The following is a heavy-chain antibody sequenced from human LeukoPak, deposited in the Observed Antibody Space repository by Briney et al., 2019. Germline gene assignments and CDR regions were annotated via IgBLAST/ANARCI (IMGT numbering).Heavy chain of an antibody. CDR3: ARDPTIVVVPAAAFDI. D-gene: IGHD2-2*01. Sequence: ASVKVSCKASGYTFTSYGISWVRQAPGQGLEWMGWISAYNGNTNYAQKLQGRVTMTTDTSTSTAYMELRSLRSDDTAVYYCARDPTIVVVPAAAFDIWGRGTMVTVSS. CDR1: GYTFTSYG. CDR2: ISAYNGNT. V-gene: IGHV1-18*01. J-gene: IGHJ3*02.